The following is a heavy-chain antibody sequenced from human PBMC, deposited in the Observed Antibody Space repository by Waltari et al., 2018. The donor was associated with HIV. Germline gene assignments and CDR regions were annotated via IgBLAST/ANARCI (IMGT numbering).Heavy chain of an antibody. J-gene: IGHJ6*02. V-gene: IGHV4-34*01. D-gene: IGHD2-8*01. Sequence: QVQLHQWGAGLLKPSETLSLNCAVYGGSFSGFYWSWIRQPPGKGLEWIGEIDHSGSTNYNPSLKSRVTISVDTSKKQFSLKLSSVTAADTAVYYCARGVHCINGVCYKWGRNSYYGMDVWGQGTTVTVSS. CDR3: ARGVHCINGVCYKWGRNSYYGMDV. CDR2: IDHSGST. CDR1: GGSFSGFY.